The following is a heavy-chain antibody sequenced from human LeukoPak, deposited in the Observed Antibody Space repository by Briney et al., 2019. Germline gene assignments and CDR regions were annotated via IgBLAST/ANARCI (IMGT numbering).Heavy chain of an antibody. Sequence: ASVKVSCKASGYRFTSYGISWVRQAPGQGLEWMGWISAYNGNTNYAQKLQGRVTMTADTSTSTAYMELRSLRSDDTAVYYCARGGDGDILTGLVFDYWGQGTLVTVSS. CDR2: ISAYNGNT. D-gene: IGHD3-9*01. CDR3: ARGGDGDILTGLVFDY. V-gene: IGHV1-18*01. CDR1: GYRFTSYG. J-gene: IGHJ4*02.